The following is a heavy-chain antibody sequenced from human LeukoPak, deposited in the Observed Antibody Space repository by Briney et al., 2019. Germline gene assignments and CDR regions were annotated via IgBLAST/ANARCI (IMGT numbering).Heavy chain of an antibody. J-gene: IGHJ6*04. V-gene: IGHV3-53*01. D-gene: IGHD1-1*01. CDR3: ATGTTGTSYGMDV. CDR1: GFTVSSNY. CDR2: IYSGGST. Sequence: GGSLRLSCAASGFTVSSNYMSWVRQAPGKGLEWVSVIYSGGSTYYADSVKGRFTISRDNSKNTLYLQMNSLSAEDTAVYYCATGTTGTSYGMDVWGKGTTVTVSS.